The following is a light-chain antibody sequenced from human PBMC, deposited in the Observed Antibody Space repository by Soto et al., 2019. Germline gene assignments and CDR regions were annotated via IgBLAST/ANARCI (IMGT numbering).Light chain of an antibody. CDR1: QTISNY. V-gene: IGKV1-39*01. Sequence: DIQMTQSPSSLSASAGDRVTITCRASQTISNYLNWYQHNPGKAPKLLISDASSLQSGVPSRFSGGGSGTDFTLTISRLEPEDFAVYYCQQYGSSPITFGQGTRLEIK. J-gene: IGKJ5*01. CDR3: QQYGSSPIT. CDR2: DAS.